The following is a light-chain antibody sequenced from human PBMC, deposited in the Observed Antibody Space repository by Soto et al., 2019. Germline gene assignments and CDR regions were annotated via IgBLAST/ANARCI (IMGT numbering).Light chain of an antibody. J-gene: IGKJ1*01. CDR1: QSISSW. V-gene: IGKV1-39*01. CDR3: QQRYSSTPT. Sequence: EIQMTESASTLSASVGDRVTITCRASQSISSWLAWYQQKQGKAPKLLIFAASSLQSGVPSRFSGSTSGPDGTITISSLQKEDGTTYYCQQRYSSTPTFGQGTKVDI. CDR2: AAS.